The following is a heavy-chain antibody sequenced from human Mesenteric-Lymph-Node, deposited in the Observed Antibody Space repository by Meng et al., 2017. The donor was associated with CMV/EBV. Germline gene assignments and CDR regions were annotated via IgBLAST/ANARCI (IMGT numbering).Heavy chain of an antibody. D-gene: IGHD2-2*01. V-gene: IGHV3-72*01. Sequence: GESLKISCAASGFTFSSYAMSWVRQAPGKGLEWVGRTRNKANSYTTEYAASVKGRFTISRDDSKNSLYLQMNSLKTEDTAVYYCSSSTSPGNVWGQGTTVTVSS. CDR3: SSSTSPGNV. J-gene: IGHJ6*02. CDR2: TRNKANSYTT. CDR1: GFTFSSYA.